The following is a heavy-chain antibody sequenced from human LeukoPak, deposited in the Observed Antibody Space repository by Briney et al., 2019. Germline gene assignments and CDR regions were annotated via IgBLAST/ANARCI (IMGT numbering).Heavy chain of an antibody. CDR3: ARRAVAGPIGFDY. V-gene: IGHV5-51*01. J-gene: IGHJ4*02. CDR2: IYPGDSDT. D-gene: IGHD6-19*01. CDR1: GYSFTSYW. Sequence: GESLKISCRGSGYSFTSYWIGWVRQMPGKGLEWMGIIYPGDSDTRYRPSFQGQVTISADTSISTAYLQWSSLKASDTAMYYCARRAVAGPIGFDYWGQGTLVTVSS.